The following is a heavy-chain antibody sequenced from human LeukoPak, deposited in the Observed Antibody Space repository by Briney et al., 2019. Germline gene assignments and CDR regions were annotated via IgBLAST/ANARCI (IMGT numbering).Heavy chain of an antibody. Sequence: SSETLSLTCTVSGASIISYYWSWIRQPPGKGLEWIGYIYYSGGANYNPSLKGRATVSLDTSKNQFFLNLASVAAADSAVYYCARGRTDAAVAGTFDYWGQGTLVTVSS. D-gene: IGHD6-19*01. J-gene: IGHJ4*02. V-gene: IGHV4-59*01. CDR1: GASIISYY. CDR3: ARGRTDAAVAGTFDY. CDR2: IYYSGGA.